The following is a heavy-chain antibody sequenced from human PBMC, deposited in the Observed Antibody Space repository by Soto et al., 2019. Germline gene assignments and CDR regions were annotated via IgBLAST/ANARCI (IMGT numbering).Heavy chain of an antibody. J-gene: IGHJ4*02. CDR3: ASRGDGYKWGSFDY. D-gene: IGHD3-10*01. CDR2: IYYSGST. V-gene: IGHV4-39*01. CDR1: GGSISSSSYY. Sequence: SETLSLTCTVSGGSISSSSYYWGWIRQPPGKGLEWIESIYYSGSTYYNPSLKSRVTISVDTSKNQFSLKLSSVTAADTAVYYCASRGDGYKWGSFDYWGQGTLVTVSS.